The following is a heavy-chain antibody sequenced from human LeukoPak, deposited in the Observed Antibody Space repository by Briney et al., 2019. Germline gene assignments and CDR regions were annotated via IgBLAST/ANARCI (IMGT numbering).Heavy chain of an antibody. V-gene: IGHV4-4*07. Sequence: SETLSLTCTVSGGSISSYYWSWIRQPAGKGLEWIGRIYTSGSTNYNPALKSRVTISLDTSKNQFSLKLNSVTAADTAVYYCACTGGGPSDYWGQGTLVIVSS. CDR2: IYTSGST. D-gene: IGHD2-15*01. CDR3: ACTGGGPSDY. J-gene: IGHJ4*02. CDR1: GGSISSYY.